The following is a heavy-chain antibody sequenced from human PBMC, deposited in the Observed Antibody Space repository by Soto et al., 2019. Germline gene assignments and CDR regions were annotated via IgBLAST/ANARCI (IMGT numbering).Heavy chain of an antibody. V-gene: IGHV3-30-3*01. D-gene: IGHD4-17*01. CDR1: GLTFSNYA. Sequence: QVHLVESGGGVVQPGRSLRLSCAASGLTFSNYAMHWVCQAPGKGLEWVAFISYDGTNRCYPDSVKGRFTISRDNSKNTLYLQMNSLKTEDTAVYYCARESSSTVTTGGGGSAKDYWGQGTLVTVSS. CDR3: ARESSSTVTTGGGGSAKDY. CDR2: ISYDGTNR. J-gene: IGHJ4*02.